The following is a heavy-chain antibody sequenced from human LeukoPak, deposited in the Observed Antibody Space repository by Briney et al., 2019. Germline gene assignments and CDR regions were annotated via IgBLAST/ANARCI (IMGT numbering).Heavy chain of an antibody. D-gene: IGHD1-1*01. V-gene: IGHV3-23*01. CDR2: ISGSGGST. CDR1: GFTFSSYA. J-gene: IGHJ4*02. CDR3: ARDLTPEGTGDADY. Sequence: PGGSLRLSCAASGFTFSSYAMSWVRQAPGKGLEWVSAISGSGGSTYYADSVKGRFTISRDNARNSLYLQMNSLRAEDTAVYYCARDLTPEGTGDADYWGQGTLVTVSS.